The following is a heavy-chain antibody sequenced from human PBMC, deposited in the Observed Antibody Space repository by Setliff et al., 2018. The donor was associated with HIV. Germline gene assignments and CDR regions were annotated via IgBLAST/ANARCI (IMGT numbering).Heavy chain of an antibody. CDR3: ARPNYYDSSGSFDY. D-gene: IGHD3-22*01. CDR1: QFTFSSYW. V-gene: IGHV3-7*02. CDR2: ISPDGSQK. J-gene: IGHJ4*02. Sequence: GGSLRLSCVASQFTFSSYWMTWVRQTPGKGLEWVAYISPDGSQKSYIDSVKGRFTISRDNADNSLYLQMNSLRAEDTAVYYCARPNYYDSSGSFDYWGQGTLVTVSS.